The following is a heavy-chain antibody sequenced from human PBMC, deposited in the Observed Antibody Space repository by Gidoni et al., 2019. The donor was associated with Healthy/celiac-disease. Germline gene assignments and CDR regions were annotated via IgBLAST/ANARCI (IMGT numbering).Heavy chain of an antibody. Sequence: EVQLLESGGGLVQPGGSLRRPCAASGFPFSSYAMSWVRQAPGKGLEWVSAISGSGGSTYYADSVKGRFTISRDNSKNTLYLQMNSLRAEDTAVYYCAKVGEGSAAAGPNIYFDYWGQGTLVTVSS. D-gene: IGHD6-13*01. V-gene: IGHV3-23*01. J-gene: IGHJ4*02. CDR3: AKVGEGSAAAGPNIYFDY. CDR1: GFPFSSYA. CDR2: ISGSGGST.